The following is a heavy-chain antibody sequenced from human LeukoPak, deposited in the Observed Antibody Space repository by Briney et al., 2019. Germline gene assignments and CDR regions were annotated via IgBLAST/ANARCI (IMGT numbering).Heavy chain of an antibody. Sequence: SETLSLTCTVSGGSISSSSYYWGWIRQPPGKGLEWIGSIYYSGSTYYNPSLKSRVTISVDTSKNQFSLKLSSVTAADTAVYYCARDYLSVDIVVVVAATDAFDIWGQGTMVTASS. V-gene: IGHV4-39*07. D-gene: IGHD2-15*01. CDR3: ARDYLSVDIVVVVAATDAFDI. J-gene: IGHJ3*02. CDR1: GGSISSSSYY. CDR2: IYYSGST.